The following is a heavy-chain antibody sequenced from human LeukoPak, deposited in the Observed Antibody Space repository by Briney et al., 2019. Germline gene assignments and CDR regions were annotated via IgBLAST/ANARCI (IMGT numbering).Heavy chain of an antibody. CDR2: IYTSGST. Sequence: SGTLSLTCTVSGGSISSYYWSWIRQPAGKGLEWIGRIYTSGSTNYNPSLKSRVTMSVDTSKNQFSLKLSSVTAADTAVYYCAREYYDFWSGTYYYYMDVWGKGTTVTVSS. D-gene: IGHD3-3*01. CDR3: AREYYDFWSGTYYYYMDV. V-gene: IGHV4-4*07. CDR1: GGSISSYY. J-gene: IGHJ6*03.